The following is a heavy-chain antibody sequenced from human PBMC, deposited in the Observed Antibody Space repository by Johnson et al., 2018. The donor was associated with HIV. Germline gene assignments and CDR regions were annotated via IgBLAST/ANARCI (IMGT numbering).Heavy chain of an antibody. Sequence: QVQLVESGGGVVQPGRSLRLSCAASGFTFSSYAMSWVRQAPGKGLEWVAVISYDGSNKYYADSVKGRFTISRDNSKNTLYLQMNSLRAEDTAVYYCAKERMGLAYCGGDCWEDAFDIWGQGTMVTVSS. CDR2: ISYDGSNK. CDR1: GFTFSSYA. CDR3: AKERMGLAYCGGDCWEDAFDI. D-gene: IGHD2-21*01. J-gene: IGHJ3*02. V-gene: IGHV3-30*18.